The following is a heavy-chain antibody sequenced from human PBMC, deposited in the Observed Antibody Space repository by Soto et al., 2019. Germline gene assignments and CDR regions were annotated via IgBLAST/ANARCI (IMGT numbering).Heavy chain of an antibody. D-gene: IGHD2-15*01. CDR3: ARELVAGYYYYYGMDV. Sequence: SETLSLTCAVSSGSISSSNWWSWVRQPPGKGLEWIGEIYHSGGTNYNPSLKSRVTISVDKSKNQFSLKLSSVTAADTAVYYCARELVAGYYYYYGMDVWGQGTTVTVS. J-gene: IGHJ6*02. CDR2: IYHSGGT. V-gene: IGHV4-4*02. CDR1: SGSISSSNW.